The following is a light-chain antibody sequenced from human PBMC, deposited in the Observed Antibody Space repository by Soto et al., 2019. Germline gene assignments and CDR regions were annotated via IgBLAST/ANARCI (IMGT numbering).Light chain of an antibody. CDR2: RAY. CDR1: QSVRDN. V-gene: IGKV3-15*01. Sequence: TQYPGALAVSPGQVATLSCRASQSVRDNLAWYQQKPGQAPRLLIYRAYIRATGVPARFSGSGSGTEFTLTISGLPSEDVSIYLCQPYNFWPHSVGQGTQVDIK. CDR3: QPYNFWPHS. J-gene: IGKJ2*01.